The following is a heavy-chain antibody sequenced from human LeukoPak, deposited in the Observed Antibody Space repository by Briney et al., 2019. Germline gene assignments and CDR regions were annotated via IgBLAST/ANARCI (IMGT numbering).Heavy chain of an antibody. V-gene: IGHV3-13*05. Sequence: VGSLRVSRAASGFSFSSYDMHWVRQTPGKGLEWVSAIGTAGDPYYPGSVKGRFTISRENAMNSLYLQMNSLRAGDTAVYYCARGRRDVWYYFDYWGQGTLVTVSS. CDR3: ARGRRDVWYYFDY. J-gene: IGHJ4*02. CDR1: GFSFSSYD. D-gene: IGHD2-15*01. CDR2: IGTAGDP.